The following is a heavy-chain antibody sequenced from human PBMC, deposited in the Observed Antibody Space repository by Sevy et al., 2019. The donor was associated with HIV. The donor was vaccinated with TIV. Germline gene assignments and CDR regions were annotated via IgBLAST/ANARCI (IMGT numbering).Heavy chain of an antibody. CDR3: ARNDYYDTIGGTGNFEY. V-gene: IGHV3-23*01. Sequence: GGSLRLSCGASGFTFSSYAMSWVRQAPGKGLEWVSTVSDSGGATYYADSVKGPFTISRDNSKNTLFLQMSSLRAEDAATYFCARNDYYDTIGGTGNFEYWGQGTLVPVSS. J-gene: IGHJ4*02. CDR2: VSDSGGAT. D-gene: IGHD3-22*01. CDR1: GFTFSSYA.